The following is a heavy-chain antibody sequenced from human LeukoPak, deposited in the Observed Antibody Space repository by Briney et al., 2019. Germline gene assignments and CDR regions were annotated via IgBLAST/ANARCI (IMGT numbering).Heavy chain of an antibody. J-gene: IGHJ1*01. CDR1: GFTIDDYA. CDR3: ARVGYYDSSGYYAYLQH. D-gene: IGHD3-22*01. V-gene: IGHV3-43*02. Sequence: GGSLRLSCAASGFTIDDYAMHWVRQAPGKGLEWVSFISGDGGSTYYADSVKGRFTISRDNAKNTLYLQMNSLRAEDTAVYYCARVGYYDSSGYYAYLQHWGQGTLVTVSS. CDR2: ISGDGGST.